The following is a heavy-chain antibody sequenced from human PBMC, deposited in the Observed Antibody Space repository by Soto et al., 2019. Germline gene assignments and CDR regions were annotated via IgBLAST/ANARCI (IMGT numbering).Heavy chain of an antibody. CDR1: GGSISSGDYY. J-gene: IGHJ5*02. CDR2: IYYSGST. V-gene: IGHV4-30-4*01. Sequence: QVQLQESGPGLVKPSQTLSLTCTVSGGSISSGDYYWRWIRPPPGKGLEWIGYIYYSGSTYYNPSLKSRVTISVDTSKNQCSLKLSSVTAADTAVYYCARVGDYVPFDPWGQGTLVTVAS. D-gene: IGHD4-17*01. CDR3: ARVGDYVPFDP.